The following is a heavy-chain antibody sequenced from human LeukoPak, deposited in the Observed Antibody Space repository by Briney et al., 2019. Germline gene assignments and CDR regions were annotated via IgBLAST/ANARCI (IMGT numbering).Heavy chain of an antibody. D-gene: IGHD4-23*01. J-gene: IGHJ6*02. CDR2: INHSGST. CDR3: ATLPDYGGNTYFYYYGMDV. Sequence: SETLSLTCAVYGGSFSGYYWSWIRQPPGEGLEWIGEINHSGSTNYNTSLKSRVIISVDTSKNQFSLKLSSVTAADTAVYYCATLPDYGGNTYFYYYGMDVWGQGTTVTVSS. V-gene: IGHV4-34*01. CDR1: GGSFSGYY.